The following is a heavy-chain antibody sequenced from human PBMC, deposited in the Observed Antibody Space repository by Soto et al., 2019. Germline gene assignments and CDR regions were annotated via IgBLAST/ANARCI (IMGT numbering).Heavy chain of an antibody. Sequence: QVQLVQSGAEVKKPGSSVKVSCKASGGTFSSYAISWVRQAPGQGLEWMGGIITIFGTANYAQKFQGRVTYTAAECTSTAYIGLSGLGSEDAAVYYCASHGIPGPWVYYYGMGVWGQGTTVTVSS. CDR3: ASHGIPGPWVYYYGMGV. CDR2: IITIFGTA. CDR1: GGTFSSYA. V-gene: IGHV1-69*12. D-gene: IGHD1-20*01. J-gene: IGHJ6*02.